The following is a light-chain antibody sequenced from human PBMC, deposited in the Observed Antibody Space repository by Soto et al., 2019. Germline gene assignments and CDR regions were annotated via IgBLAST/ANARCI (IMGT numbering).Light chain of an antibody. J-gene: IGLJ3*02. CDR2: RNS. Sequence: QSVLTQPPSASETPDQRVTISCSGSSSNIGSNYVYWYQQVPGTAPKLLIYRNSQRPSGVPDRFSGSKSGTSASLAISGLRSEDEADYYCASWEDGLGGRVFGGGTKVTVL. V-gene: IGLV1-47*01. CDR3: ASWEDGLGGRV. CDR1: SSNIGSNY.